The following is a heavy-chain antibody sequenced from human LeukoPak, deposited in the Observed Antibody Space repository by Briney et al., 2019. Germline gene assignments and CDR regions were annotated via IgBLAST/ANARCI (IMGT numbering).Heavy chain of an antibody. CDR3: AREEDLGQPLDY. Sequence: SETLSLTCTASGGSISSYYWSWIRQPPGKGLEWIGYIYYSGSTNYNPSLKSRVTISVDTSKNQFSLKLSSVTAADTAVYYCAREEDLGQPLDYWGQGALVTVSS. D-gene: IGHD2-15*01. J-gene: IGHJ4*02. V-gene: IGHV4-59*01. CDR1: GGSISSYY. CDR2: IYYSGST.